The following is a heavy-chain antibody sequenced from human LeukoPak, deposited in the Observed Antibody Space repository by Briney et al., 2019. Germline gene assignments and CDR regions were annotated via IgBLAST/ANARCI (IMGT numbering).Heavy chain of an antibody. V-gene: IGHV1-69*13. J-gene: IGHJ5*02. CDR3: ARTIVVVVAANINWFDP. D-gene: IGHD2-15*01. CDR2: IIPIFGTA. Sequence: SVKVSCKASGGTFSSYAVSWVRQAPGQGLEWMGGIIPIFGTANYAQKFQGRVTITADESTSTAYMELSSPRSEDTAVYYCARTIVVVVAANINWFDPWGQGTLVTVSS. CDR1: GGTFSSYA.